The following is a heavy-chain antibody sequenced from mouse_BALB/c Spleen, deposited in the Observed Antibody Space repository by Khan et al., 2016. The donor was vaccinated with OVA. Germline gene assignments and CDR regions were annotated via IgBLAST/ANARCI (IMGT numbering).Heavy chain of an antibody. CDR1: GFSFSTYG. V-gene: IGHV5-6*01. D-gene: IGHD2-4*01. Sequence: EVQLEESGPDLVKPSQSLKLSCAVSGFSFSTYGMSWVRQTPAKKLEWVATISRSSSYTYYPHSVKRRFTISRDNAKNPLYLQMSSLNSEDTGMYYYASRLPSSIDYWGQGTTLTVSS. CDR3: ASRLPSSIDY. CDR2: ISRSSSYT. J-gene: IGHJ2*01.